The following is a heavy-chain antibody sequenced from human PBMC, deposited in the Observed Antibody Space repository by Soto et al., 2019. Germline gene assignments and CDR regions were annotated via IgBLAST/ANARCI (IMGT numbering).Heavy chain of an antibody. J-gene: IGHJ4*02. V-gene: IGHV3-48*02. CDR3: ARSVEGHFDY. D-gene: IGHD6-19*01. CDR1: GFRFSIYS. Sequence: EVQLVESGGGLVQPGGSLRLSCAASGFRFSIYSMNWVRQAPGKGLEWSAYITGDTNRIKYADSVKGPFTISRDNAKNSVYLQMNSLRDEDTAVYYCARSVEGHFDYWGQGTVVTVSS. CDR2: ITGDTNRI.